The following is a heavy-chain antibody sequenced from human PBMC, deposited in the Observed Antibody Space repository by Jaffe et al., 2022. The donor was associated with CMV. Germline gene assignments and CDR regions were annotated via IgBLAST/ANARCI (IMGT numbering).Heavy chain of an antibody. Sequence: EVQLVESGGGLVKPGGSLRLSCAASGFTFSNAWMSWVRQAPGKGLEWVGRIKSKTDGGTTDYAAPVKGRFTISRDDSKNTLYLQMNSLKTEDTAVYYCTTDDIETSYYYYMDVWGKGTTVTVSS. CDR1: GFTFSNAW. J-gene: IGHJ6*03. CDR3: TTDDIETSYYYYMDV. V-gene: IGHV3-15*01. CDR2: IKSKTDGGTT.